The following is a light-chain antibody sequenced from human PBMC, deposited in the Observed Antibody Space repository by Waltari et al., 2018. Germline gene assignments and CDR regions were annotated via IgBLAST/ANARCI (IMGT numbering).Light chain of an antibody. J-gene: IGLJ2*01. CDR1: SSDVGGYNF. CDR2: EVS. CDR3: SSYTSTKTPA. Sequence: QSALTQPASVSGSPGQSITIFCTGTSSDVGGYNFVPWYQHHPGKSPKLLIYEVSYRPSGISNRFSGSKSGSTASLTISGLQAEDEADYYCSSYTSTKTPAFGGGTKLTVL. V-gene: IGLV2-14*01.